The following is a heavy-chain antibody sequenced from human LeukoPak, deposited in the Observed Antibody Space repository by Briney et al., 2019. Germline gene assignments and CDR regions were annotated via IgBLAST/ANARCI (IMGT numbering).Heavy chain of an antibody. CDR3: AKDSGLYYYMDV. Sequence: TGGSLRLSCAAPGFTFDDYAMHWVRQAPGKGLEWVSGISWNSGSIGYADSVKGRFTISRDNAKNSLYLQMNSLRAEDTALYYCAKDSGLYYYMDVWGKGTTVTVSS. J-gene: IGHJ6*03. D-gene: IGHD3-10*01. CDR1: GFTFDDYA. CDR2: ISWNSGSI. V-gene: IGHV3-9*01.